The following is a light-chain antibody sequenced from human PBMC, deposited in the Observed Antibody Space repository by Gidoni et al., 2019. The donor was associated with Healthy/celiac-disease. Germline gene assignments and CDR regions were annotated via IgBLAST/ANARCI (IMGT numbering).Light chain of an antibody. CDR1: SSDVGGYNY. V-gene: IGLV2-8*01. J-gene: IGLJ2*01. CDR3: SSYAGSNKLV. CDR2: EVS. Sequence: QSALTQPPSASGSPGPSVTISCTGTSSDVGGYNYVSWYQQHPGKAPKLMIYEVSKRPSGVPDRFSGSKSGNTASLTVSGLQAEDEADYYCSSYAGSNKLVFGGGTKLTVL.